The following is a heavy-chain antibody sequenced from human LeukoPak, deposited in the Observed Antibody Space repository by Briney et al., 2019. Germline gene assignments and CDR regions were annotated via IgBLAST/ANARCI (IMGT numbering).Heavy chain of an antibody. CDR1: GGTFSSYA. V-gene: IGHV1-69*04. Sequence: SVKVSCKASGGTFSSYAISWVRQAPGQGLEWMGRIIPIFGIANYAQKFQGRVTITADKSTSTAYMELSSLRSEDTAVYYCARRIAAAGTGAFDIWGQGTMVTVSS. CDR3: ARRIAAAGTGAFDI. D-gene: IGHD6-13*01. CDR2: IIPIFGIA. J-gene: IGHJ3*02.